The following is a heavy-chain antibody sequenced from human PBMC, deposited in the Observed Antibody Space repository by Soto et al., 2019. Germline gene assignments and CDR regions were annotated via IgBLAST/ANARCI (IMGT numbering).Heavy chain of an antibody. Sequence: SETLSLTCTVSGGSISNYYWSWIRQSPGKGLEWIGYIHYSGNTKYNPSLKSRVTISSDTSKDQFSLKLTSMTAADTAVYYCARGHYVFWCGYFATIAYRGQAPLVSVP. V-gene: IGHV4-59*08. CDR1: GGSISNYY. CDR3: ARGHYVFWCGYFATIAY. CDR2: IHYSGNT. D-gene: IGHD3-3*01. J-gene: IGHJ4*02.